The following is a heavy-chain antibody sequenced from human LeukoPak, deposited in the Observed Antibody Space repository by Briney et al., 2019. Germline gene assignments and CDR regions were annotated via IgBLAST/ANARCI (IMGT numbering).Heavy chain of an antibody. CDR1: GFTFSGYW. CDR3: AREGGNYGKDV. Sequence: GGSLRLSCAASGFTFSGYWMTWARQAPGKGLEWVANINPDGSQKYYVDSVKGRITISRDNAKNSLYLQMNSLRVEETAVYYCAREGGNYGKDVWGRGTAVIVSS. D-gene: IGHD1-26*01. CDR2: INPDGSQK. J-gene: IGHJ6*02. V-gene: IGHV3-7*03.